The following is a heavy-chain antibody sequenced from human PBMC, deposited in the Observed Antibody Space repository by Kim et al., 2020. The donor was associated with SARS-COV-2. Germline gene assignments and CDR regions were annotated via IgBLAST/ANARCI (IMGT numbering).Heavy chain of an antibody. CDR3: AKDSDYEILTGYLHFDY. V-gene: IGHV3-9*01. D-gene: IGHD3-9*01. J-gene: IGHJ4*01. Sequence: GGSLRLSCAASGFTFDDYAMHWVRQAPGKGLEWVSGISWNSGSIGYADSVKGRFTISRDNAKNSLYLQMNSLRAEDTALYYCAKDSDYEILTGYLHFDYWGDRTLVTVSS. CDR2: ISWNSGSI. CDR1: GFTFDDYA.